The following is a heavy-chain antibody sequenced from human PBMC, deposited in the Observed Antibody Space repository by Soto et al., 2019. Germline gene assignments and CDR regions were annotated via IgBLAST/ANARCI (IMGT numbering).Heavy chain of an antibody. J-gene: IGHJ4*02. D-gene: IGHD2-8*01. CDR1: GFTFSSYG. CDR2: ISYDGRNK. CDR3: AKDESRYCTDGVCYPFDH. V-gene: IGHV3-30*18. Sequence: GGSLRLSCAASGFTFSSYGMHWVRQAPGKGLEWVAVISYDGRNKYYADSVKGRFTISRDTKSTLYLQMNSLRPEDTAVYYCAKDESRYCTDGVCYPFDHWGQGTVVTVSS.